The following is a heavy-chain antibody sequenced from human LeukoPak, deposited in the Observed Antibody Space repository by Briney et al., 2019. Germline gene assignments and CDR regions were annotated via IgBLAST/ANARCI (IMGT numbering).Heavy chain of an antibody. Sequence: PGRSLRLSCAPSGFTFSSYGMHWVRQAPGKGLEWVAVIWDDGSNKYYADSVKGRFTISRDNSKNTLYLQMNSLRAEDTAVYYCARSKLIAAAAYFDYWGQGTLVTVSS. CDR1: GFTFSSYG. V-gene: IGHV3-33*01. J-gene: IGHJ4*02. CDR2: IWDDGSNK. D-gene: IGHD6-13*01. CDR3: ARSKLIAAAAYFDY.